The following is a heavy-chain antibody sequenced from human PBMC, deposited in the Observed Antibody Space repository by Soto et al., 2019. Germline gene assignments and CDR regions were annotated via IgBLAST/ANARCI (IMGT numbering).Heavy chain of an antibody. V-gene: IGHV3-15*07. J-gene: IGHJ4*02. CDR1: GFTFSNAW. D-gene: IGHD3-10*01. CDR2: IKSKTDGGTT. Sequence: PGGSLRLSCAASGFTFSNAWMNWVRQAPGKGLEWVGRIKSKTDGGTTDYAAPVKGRFTISRDDSKNTLYLQMNSLKTEDTAVYYRTTYPGIWTFNYYGSGSNTNWGQGTLVTVSS. CDR3: TTYPGIWTFNYYGSGSNTN.